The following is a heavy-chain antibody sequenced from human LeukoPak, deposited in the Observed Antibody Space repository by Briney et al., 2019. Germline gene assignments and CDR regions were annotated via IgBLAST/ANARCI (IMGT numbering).Heavy chain of an antibody. CDR1: GGSFTGYY. CDR2: INQSGRT. D-gene: IGHD3-10*01. J-gene: IGHJ4*02. Sequence: SETLSLTCAVYGGSFTGYYWSWIRQPPGKGLEWVGEINQSGRTNYNPSLKSRVTISADTSKNKFSLKVSSVIAADTAVYYCSTWYYYGSGNSPRSGPPFDYWGQGTLVTVSS. CDR3: STWYYYGSGNSPRSGPPFDY. V-gene: IGHV4-34*01.